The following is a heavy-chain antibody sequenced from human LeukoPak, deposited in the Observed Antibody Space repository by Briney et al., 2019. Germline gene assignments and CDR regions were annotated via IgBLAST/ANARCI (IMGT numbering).Heavy chain of an antibody. J-gene: IGHJ6*02. D-gene: IGHD3-10*01. Sequence: GASVKLSCNASGYIFTNYEINWGRQGSGPGLGWMGWLNPGNGNTGYGQKFEDRITMTMVTSISTAYMEVGSLRSEDTAVYYSARGLGVVWFGENHGLDVWGLGTTVTVSS. V-gene: IGHV1-8*01. CDR3: ARGLGVVWFGENHGLDV. CDR2: LNPGNGNT. CDR1: GYIFTNYE.